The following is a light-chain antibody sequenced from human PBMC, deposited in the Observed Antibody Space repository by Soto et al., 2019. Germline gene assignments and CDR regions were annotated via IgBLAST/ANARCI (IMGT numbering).Light chain of an antibody. Sequence: EIVLTQSPATLSLSPGERATLYCRASQSVSSYLAWYQQKPGQAPRLLIYDASNRATGIPARFSGSGSGTDFTLTISSLEPEDFAVYYCQQRSNWPRGTFGQGTRLEI. CDR1: QSVSSY. J-gene: IGKJ5*01. CDR2: DAS. CDR3: QQRSNWPRGT. V-gene: IGKV3-11*01.